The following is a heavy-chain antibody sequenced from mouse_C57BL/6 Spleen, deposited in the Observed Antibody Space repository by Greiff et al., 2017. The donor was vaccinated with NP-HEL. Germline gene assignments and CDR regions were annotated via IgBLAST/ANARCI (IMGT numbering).Heavy chain of an antibody. J-gene: IGHJ2*01. V-gene: IGHV5-9-1*02. CDR1: GFTFSSYA. Sequence: EVKLVESGEGLVKPGGSLKLSCAASGFTFSSYAMSWVRQTPEKRLEWVAYISSGGDYTYYADTVKGRFTISRDNARNTLYLQMSSLKSEDTAMYYCTRDGGFYYLGFDYWGQGTTLTVSS. CDR3: TRDGGFYYLGFDY. D-gene: IGHD2-1*01. CDR2: ISSGGDYT.